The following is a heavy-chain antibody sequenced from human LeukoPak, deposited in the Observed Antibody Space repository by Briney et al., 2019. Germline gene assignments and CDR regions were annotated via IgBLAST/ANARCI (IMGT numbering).Heavy chain of an antibody. CDR3: ARARRRTAMDNYYFVCFMDG. Sequence: SSETLSLTCTVSGGSISSYYWSWIRQPPGKGLEWIGYIYYSGSTNYNPSLKSRVIISVDTSKNQFSLKVSCVTAAETAVYYCARARRRTAMDNYYFVCFMDGWGKGTTVTVSS. J-gene: IGHJ6*03. V-gene: IGHV4-59*01. CDR2: IYYSGST. CDR1: GGSISSYY. D-gene: IGHD5-18*01.